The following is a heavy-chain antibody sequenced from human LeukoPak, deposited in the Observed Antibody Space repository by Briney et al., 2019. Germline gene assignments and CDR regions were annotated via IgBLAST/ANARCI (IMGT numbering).Heavy chain of an antibody. J-gene: IGHJ6*02. Sequence: SETLSLTCTVSGGSISSYYWSWIRQPPGKGLEWIGYIYYSGSTNYNPSLKSRVTISVDTSKNQFSLKLSSVTAADTAVYYCARKSGYSYGYGPDYYYYGMDVWGQGTTVTVSS. CDR2: IYYSGST. V-gene: IGHV4-59*01. CDR3: ARKSGYSYGYGPDYYYYGMDV. D-gene: IGHD5-18*01. CDR1: GGSISSYY.